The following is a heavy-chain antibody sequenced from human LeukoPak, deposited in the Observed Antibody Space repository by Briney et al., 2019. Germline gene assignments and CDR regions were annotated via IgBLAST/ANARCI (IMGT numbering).Heavy chain of an antibody. CDR1: GFTIDDYN. D-gene: IGHD5-18*01. Sequence: GGSLRLSCVVSGFTIDDYNMNWVRQAPGKGLEWVSYITTTSKTTYYAASVKGRFTISRDNAKNSLYLQMNSLRAEDTAVYYCARERDSYGVLSDYWGQGTLVTVSS. CDR2: ITTTSKTT. V-gene: IGHV3-48*04. CDR3: ARERDSYGVLSDY. J-gene: IGHJ4*02.